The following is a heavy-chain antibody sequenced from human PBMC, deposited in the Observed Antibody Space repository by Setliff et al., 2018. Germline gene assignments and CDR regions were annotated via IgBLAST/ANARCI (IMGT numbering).Heavy chain of an antibody. J-gene: IGHJ4*01. Sequence: ASVKVSCKASGGFSTHAISWVRQVHGQGLEWMGGIIPILGTTDYAQNFQGRVTITTDESTSSAYLEMSNLRSEDTAVYYCASALIRRVAVAGKSQFDYWGQGTLVTVSS. CDR3: ASALIRRVAVAGKSQFDY. CDR1: GGFSTHA. V-gene: IGHV1-69*05. D-gene: IGHD6-19*01. CDR2: IIPILGTT.